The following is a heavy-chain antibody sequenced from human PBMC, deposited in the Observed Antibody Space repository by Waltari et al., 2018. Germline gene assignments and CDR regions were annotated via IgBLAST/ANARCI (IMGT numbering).Heavy chain of an antibody. D-gene: IGHD3-16*01. J-gene: IGHJ4*02. CDR1: GGSISIHY. Sequence: QVQLQESGPGLVKPSETLSLTCTVSGGSISIHYWTWIRQPPGKGLEWIGHIYYSGSTNYNPSLRSRVAISVDTSKKQFSLNLKSVTAADTAIYYCARLRGGLDYWGQGTLVTVSS. CDR3: ARLRGGLDY. CDR2: IYYSGST. V-gene: IGHV4-59*08.